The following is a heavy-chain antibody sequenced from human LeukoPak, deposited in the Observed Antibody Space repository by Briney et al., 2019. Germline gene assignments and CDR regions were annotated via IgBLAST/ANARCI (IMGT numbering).Heavy chain of an antibody. CDR2: IYYSGST. D-gene: IGHD4-17*01. V-gene: IGHV4-61*01. Sequence: SETLSLTCTVSGGSVSSGSYYWSWIRQPPGKGLERIGYIYYSGSTNYNPSLKSRVTISVDTSKNQFSLKLSSVTAADTAVYYCARANDYGPDYWGQGTLVTVSS. CDR3: ARANDYGPDY. CDR1: GGSVSSGSYY. J-gene: IGHJ4*02.